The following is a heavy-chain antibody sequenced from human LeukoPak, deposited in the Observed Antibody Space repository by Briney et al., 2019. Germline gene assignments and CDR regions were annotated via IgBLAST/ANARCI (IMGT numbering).Heavy chain of an antibody. J-gene: IGHJ4*02. Sequence: GRSLRLSCAASGFTFSSYAMHWVRQAPGKGLEWVSAISNNGGYTYYADSVQGRFTISRDNSKSTLCLQMNSLRAEDTAVYYCARRPIAARPPDYWGQGTLVTVSS. D-gene: IGHD6-6*01. CDR1: GFTFSSYA. V-gene: IGHV3-64*04. CDR3: ARRPIAARPPDY. CDR2: ISNNGGYT.